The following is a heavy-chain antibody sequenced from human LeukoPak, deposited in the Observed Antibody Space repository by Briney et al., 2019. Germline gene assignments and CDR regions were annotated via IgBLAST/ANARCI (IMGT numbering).Heavy chain of an antibody. V-gene: IGHV3-48*03. CDR2: ISSSGSTI. CDR1: GFTFSSYE. D-gene: IGHD5-24*01. CDR3: ERPGRVDGSPLDY. Sequence: PGGSLRLSCAASGFTFSSYEMNGVRQAPGKGLEGVSYISSSGSTIYYADSVKRRFHISRDNAKTSLYLKMHSLSAEDTAVYHCERPGRVDGSPLDYWGQGPLVPVSS. J-gene: IGHJ4*02.